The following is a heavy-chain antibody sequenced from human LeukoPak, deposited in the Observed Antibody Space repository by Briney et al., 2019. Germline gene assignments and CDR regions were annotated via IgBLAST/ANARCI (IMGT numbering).Heavy chain of an antibody. D-gene: IGHD1-26*01. Sequence: PGGSLRLSCAASGFTVSSNYMSWIRQAPGKGLEWVSVIYSGGSTYYADSVKGRFTISRDNSKNTLYLQMDSLRAEDTAVYYCAKDKVGATSGLRSAFDYWGQGTLVTVSS. CDR2: IYSGGST. CDR3: AKDKVGATSGLRSAFDY. V-gene: IGHV3-66*01. J-gene: IGHJ4*02. CDR1: GFTVSSNY.